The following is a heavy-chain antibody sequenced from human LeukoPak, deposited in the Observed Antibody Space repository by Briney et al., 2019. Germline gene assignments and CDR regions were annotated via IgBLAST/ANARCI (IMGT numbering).Heavy chain of an antibody. CDR3: AREVGRRTTVTTRYFDY. Sequence: SETLSLTCTVSGDSINSLDLWSWVRQPPGKGLEWIGEMYLSGTTHSNPSVKSRVTISIDKSKNQFFLNLSSVTAADTAVYYCAREVGRRTTVTTRYFDYWGQGTLVTVSS. V-gene: IGHV4-4*02. J-gene: IGHJ4*02. CDR1: GDSINSLDL. CDR2: MYLSGTT. D-gene: IGHD4-17*01.